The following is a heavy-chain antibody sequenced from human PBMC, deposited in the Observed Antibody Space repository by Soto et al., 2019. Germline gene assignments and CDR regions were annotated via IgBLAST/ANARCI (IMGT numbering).Heavy chain of an antibody. V-gene: IGHV3-74*01. CDR1: GFTFSSYW. Sequence: EVQLVESGGGLVQPGGSLRLSCAASGFTFSSYWMHWVRQAPGKGLVWVSRINSDGSSTSYADSVKGRFTISRDNAKNTLYLQMNSRGAEDTAVYYCARGWANWNVRSEWFDPWGQGNLVTVSS. CDR3: ARGWANWNVRSEWFDP. J-gene: IGHJ5*02. CDR2: INSDGSST. D-gene: IGHD1-20*01.